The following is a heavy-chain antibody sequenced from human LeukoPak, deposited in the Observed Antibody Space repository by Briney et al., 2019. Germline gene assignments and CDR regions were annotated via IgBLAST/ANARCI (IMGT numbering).Heavy chain of an antibody. CDR1: GFTYITYN. CDR3: ARVEASGYDYGAFDY. CDR2: ITSSSIHT. Sequence: GGSLRLSCAASGFTYITYNMNWVRQAPGKGLEWVSSITSSSIHTFSADSVRGRFTISRDNAKNSLYLQMNSLRAKDTAVYDCARVEASGYDYGAFDYWGQGTLVTVSS. J-gene: IGHJ4*02. V-gene: IGHV3-21*01. D-gene: IGHD5-12*01.